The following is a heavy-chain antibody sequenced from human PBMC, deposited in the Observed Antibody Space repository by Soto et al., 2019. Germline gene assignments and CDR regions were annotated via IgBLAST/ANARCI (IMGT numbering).Heavy chain of an antibody. V-gene: IGHV1-69*04. J-gene: IGHJ4*02. CDR2: VNPILSMS. D-gene: IGHD3-10*01. CDR3: ATSYGSGYRAFDY. Sequence: QVQLVQSGAEVKWTGSSVKVSCKASGDTFSFYSINWVRQAPGLGLEWMGRVNPILSMSNYAQRFQGRVTMTADKSTSTAYMELSGLRSEDTAMYYCATSYGSGYRAFDYWGQGALVTVSS. CDR1: GDTFSFYS.